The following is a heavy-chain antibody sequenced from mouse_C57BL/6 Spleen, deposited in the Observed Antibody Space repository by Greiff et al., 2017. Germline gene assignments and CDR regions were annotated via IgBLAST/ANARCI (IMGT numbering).Heavy chain of an antibody. CDR2: IDPEDGET. J-gene: IGHJ1*03. CDR1: GFNIKDYY. V-gene: IGHV14-2*01. D-gene: IGHD1-1*01. CDR3: ARSGFITTVVGYFDV. Sequence: EVQLVESGAELVKPGASVKLSCTASGFNIKDYYMHWVKQRTEQGLEWIGRIDPEDGETKYAPKFQGKATITADTSSNTAYLQLSSLTSEDTAVYYCARSGFITTVVGYFDVWGTGATVTVSS.